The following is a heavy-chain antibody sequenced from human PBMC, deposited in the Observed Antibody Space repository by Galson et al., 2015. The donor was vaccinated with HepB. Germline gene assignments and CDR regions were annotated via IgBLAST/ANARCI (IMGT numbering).Heavy chain of an antibody. CDR3: ARDRRGYSYGRFDY. J-gene: IGHJ4*02. CDR1: GFTFSSYG. V-gene: IGHV3-33*01. Sequence: GFTFSSYGMHWVRQAPGKGLEWVAVIWYDGSNKYYADSVKGRFTISRDNSKNTLYLQMNSLRAEDTAVYYCARDRRGYSYGRFDYWGQGTLVTVSS. CDR2: IWYDGSNK. D-gene: IGHD5-18*01.